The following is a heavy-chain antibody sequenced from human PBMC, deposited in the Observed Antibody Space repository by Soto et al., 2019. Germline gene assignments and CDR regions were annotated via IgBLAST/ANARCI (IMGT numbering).Heavy chain of an antibody. V-gene: IGHV1-8*01. CDR1: GYTFTSYD. J-gene: IGHJ5*02. CDR2: MNPNSGNT. D-gene: IGHD3-3*01. CDR3: ARHSKSLIWGGYVSQGSWFDP. Sequence: GASVKVSCKASGYTFTSYDINWVRQATGQGLEWMGWMNPNSGNTGYAQKFQGRVTMTRNTSISTAYMELSSLRSEDTAVYYCARHSKSLIWGGYVSQGSWFDPWGQGPLVTVSS.